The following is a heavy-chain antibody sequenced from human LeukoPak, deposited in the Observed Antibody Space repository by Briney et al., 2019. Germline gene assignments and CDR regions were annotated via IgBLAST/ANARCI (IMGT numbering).Heavy chain of an antibody. CDR3: ARVYSSGLPWVGNRVFDY. CDR1: GGSISSYY. CDR2: IYYSGST. D-gene: IGHD6-19*01. Sequence: SETLSLTCTVSGGSISSYYWSWIRQPPGKGLEWIGYIYYSGSTNYNPSLKSRVTISVDTSENQFSLKLSSVTAADTAVYYCARVYSSGLPWVGNRVFDYWGQGTLVTVSS. J-gene: IGHJ4*02. V-gene: IGHV4-59*01.